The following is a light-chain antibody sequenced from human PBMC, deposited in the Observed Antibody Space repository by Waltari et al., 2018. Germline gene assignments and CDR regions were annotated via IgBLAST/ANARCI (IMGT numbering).Light chain of an antibody. CDR1: QSVLYSSNNKNY. J-gene: IGKJ4*01. CDR2: WAS. CDR3: QQRSNWPLT. Sequence: DIQMTQSPSTLSASVGDRVTINCKSSQSVLYSSNNKNYLAWYQQKPGQPPKLLIYWASTRESGVPDRFGGSGSGTDFTLTISSLQAEDVAVYYCQQRSNWPLTFGGGTRVEIK. V-gene: IGKV4-1*01.